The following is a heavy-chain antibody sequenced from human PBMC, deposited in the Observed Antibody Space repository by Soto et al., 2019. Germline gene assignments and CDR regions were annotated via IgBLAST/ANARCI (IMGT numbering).Heavy chain of an antibody. CDR2: TYYRSKWYN. J-gene: IGHJ6*03. Sequence: PAQTLSLTCAISGDSVSSNSAAWNWIRQSPSRGLEWLGRTYYRSKWYNDYAVSVKSRITINPDTSKNQFSLQLNSVTPEDTAVYYCASSSGSSWDYYYYYYMDVWGKGTTVTVSS. CDR1: GDSVSSNSAA. CDR3: ASSSGSSWDYYYYYYMDV. V-gene: IGHV6-1*01. D-gene: IGHD6-6*01.